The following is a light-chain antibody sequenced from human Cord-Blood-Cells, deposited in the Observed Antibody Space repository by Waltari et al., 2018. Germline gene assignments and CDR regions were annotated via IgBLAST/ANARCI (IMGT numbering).Light chain of an antibody. J-gene: IGLJ3*02. V-gene: IGLV2-23*01. Sequence: QSALTQPASVSGSPGQSITISCTGTSSDVGSYNLVSWYQQHPGKAPKLVIYEGSKRPSGVSHLCSGSKSGNTASLTISGLQAEDEADYYCCSYAGSSTWVFGGGTKLTVL. CDR3: CSYAGSSTWV. CDR2: EGS. CDR1: SSDVGSYNL.